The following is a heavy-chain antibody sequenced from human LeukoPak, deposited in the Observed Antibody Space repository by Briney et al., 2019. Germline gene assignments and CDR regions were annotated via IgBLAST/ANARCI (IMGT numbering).Heavy chain of an antibody. CDR1: GFTVSSNY. CDR3: AKDGLLWFRESKVPYSRAYFQH. Sequence: PGGSLRLSCAASGFTVSSNYMSWVRQAPGKGLEWVSAISGSGGSTYYADSVKGRFTISRDNSKNTLYLQMNSLRAEDTAVYYCAKDGLLWFRESKVPYSRAYFQHWGQGTLVTVSS. V-gene: IGHV3-23*01. CDR2: ISGSGGST. D-gene: IGHD3-10*01. J-gene: IGHJ1*01.